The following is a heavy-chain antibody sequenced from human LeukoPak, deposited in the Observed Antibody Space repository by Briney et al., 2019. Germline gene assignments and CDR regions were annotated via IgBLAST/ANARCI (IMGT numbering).Heavy chain of an antibody. Sequence: ASVKVSCKASGYTFTSYDINWVRQAPVQGLEWMGWINPNSGGTNYAQKFQGRVTMTRDTSISTAYMELSRLRSDDTAVYYCARDRDGSGPATFDYWGQGTLVTVSS. V-gene: IGHV1-2*02. D-gene: IGHD3-10*01. CDR2: INPNSGGT. J-gene: IGHJ4*02. CDR1: GYTFTSYD. CDR3: ARDRDGSGPATFDY.